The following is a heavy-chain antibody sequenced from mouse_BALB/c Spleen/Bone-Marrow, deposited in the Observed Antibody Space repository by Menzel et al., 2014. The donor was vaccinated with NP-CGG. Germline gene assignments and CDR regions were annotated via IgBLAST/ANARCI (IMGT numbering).Heavy chain of an antibody. CDR2: IHSNGGST. CDR3: ARLGNDDAMDY. Sequence: DVKLVESGGGLVKLGGSLKLSCAASGFTFRSYYMSWVRQTPEKRLELVAAIHSNGGSTYYPDTVKGRFTISRDNAKNTLYLQVSSLKAEDTALYYCARLGNDDAMDYWGQGTSVTVSA. CDR1: GFTFRSYY. J-gene: IGHJ4*01. D-gene: IGHD2-12*01. V-gene: IGHV5-6-2*01.